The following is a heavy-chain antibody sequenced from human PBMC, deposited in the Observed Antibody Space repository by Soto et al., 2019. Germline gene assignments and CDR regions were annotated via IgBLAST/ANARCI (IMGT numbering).Heavy chain of an antibody. Sequence: QLQMQESGPGLVKPSETLSLSCTVSGGSISTTAYYWDWVRQPPGRGPEWIGRIFYRGNTLYNPSLRGRAILSIDTSKNSFSRKVTSLTATDTAVYYCARRDTGYSSNYYAPGDYCGQGTLVTVSS. V-gene: IGHV4-39*02. D-gene: IGHD2-15*01. CDR2: IFYRGNT. J-gene: IGHJ4*02. CDR1: GGSISTTAYY. CDR3: ARRDTGYSSNYYAPGDY.